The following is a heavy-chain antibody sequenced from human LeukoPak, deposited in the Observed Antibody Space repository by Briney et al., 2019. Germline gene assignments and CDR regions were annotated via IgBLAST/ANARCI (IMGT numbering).Heavy chain of an antibody. CDR1: GFTFSSYS. J-gene: IGHJ4*02. Sequence: GGSLRLSCAASGFTFSSYSMNWVRQAPGKGLEWVSSMSDSATYTYYGDSANGRFSISRDNAKNSLYLQMNSLRAEDTALYYCARDASGWSRDFWGQGTLVTVSS. CDR2: MSDSATYT. D-gene: IGHD3-3*01. CDR3: ARDASGWSRDF. V-gene: IGHV3-21*01.